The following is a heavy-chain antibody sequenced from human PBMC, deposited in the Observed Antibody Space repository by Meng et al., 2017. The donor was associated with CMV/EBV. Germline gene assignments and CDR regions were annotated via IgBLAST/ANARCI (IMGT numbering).Heavy chain of an antibody. Sequence: ASVKVSCKASGYTFTDYGITWVRQAPGQGLEWMGWISTYNGNTNYAQRLQGRVTMTRDTSISTAYMELSRLRSDDTAVYYCARVCSSTSCRGLRGYYGMDVWGQGTTVTVSS. CDR2: ISTYNGNT. J-gene: IGHJ6*02. V-gene: IGHV1-18*01. CDR1: GYTFTDYG. D-gene: IGHD2-2*01. CDR3: ARVCSSTSCRGLRGYYGMDV.